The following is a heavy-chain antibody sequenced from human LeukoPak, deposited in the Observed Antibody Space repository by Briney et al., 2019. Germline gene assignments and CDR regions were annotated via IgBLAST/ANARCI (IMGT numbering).Heavy chain of an antibody. CDR2: INHSGST. V-gene: IGHV4-34*01. CDR3: ARGRAYCGGDCYAFDI. D-gene: IGHD2-21*02. J-gene: IGHJ3*02. Sequence: TSETLSLTCAVYGGFFSGYYWSWIRQPPGKGLEWIGEINHSGSTNYNPSLKSRVTISVDTSRNQFSLKLSSVTAADTAVYYCARGRAYCGGDCYAFDIWGQGTMVTVSS. CDR1: GGFFSGYY.